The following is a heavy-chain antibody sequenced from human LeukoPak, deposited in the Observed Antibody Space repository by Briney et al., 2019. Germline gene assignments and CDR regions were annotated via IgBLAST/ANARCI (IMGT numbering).Heavy chain of an antibody. Sequence: GGSLRLSCAASGFTFSSYAMSWVRQAPGKGLEWVSAISGSGGSTYYADSVKGRFTISRGNSKNTLYLQMNSLRAEDTAVYYCARDQNGNWFDPGGQGILVTVSS. D-gene: IGHD2-8*01. V-gene: IGHV3-23*01. CDR1: GFTFSSYA. CDR3: ARDQNGNWFDP. CDR2: ISGSGGST. J-gene: IGHJ5*02.